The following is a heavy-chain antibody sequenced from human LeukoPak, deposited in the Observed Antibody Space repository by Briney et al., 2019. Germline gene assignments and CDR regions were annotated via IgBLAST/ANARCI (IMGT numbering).Heavy chain of an antibody. D-gene: IGHD2-2*01. CDR1: GGTFSSYA. Sequence: SVKVSCKASGGTFSSYAISWVRQAPGQGLEWMGGIIPIFGTANYTQKFQGRVTITADESTSTAYMELSSLRSEDTAVYYCARDVTGVVPAAAMGGGYYYYGMDVWGKGTTVTVSS. V-gene: IGHV1-69*01. CDR3: ARDVTGVVPAAAMGGGYYYYGMDV. CDR2: IIPIFGTA. J-gene: IGHJ6*04.